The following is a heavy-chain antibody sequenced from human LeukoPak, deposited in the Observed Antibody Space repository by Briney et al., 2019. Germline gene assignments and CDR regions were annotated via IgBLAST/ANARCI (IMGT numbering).Heavy chain of an antibody. CDR3: ARDLAYSRLDY. D-gene: IGHD5-18*01. CDR2: INPDGSEK. V-gene: IGHV3-7*01. CDR1: GFSFGSSW. Sequence: GGSLRLSCAASGFSFGSSWMDWVRQAPGKGLEWVASINPDGSEKYSVDSVEGRFTISRDNAKNLLYLQVDSLRVEDTAFYYCARDLAYSRLDYWGQGMLVTVSS. J-gene: IGHJ4*02.